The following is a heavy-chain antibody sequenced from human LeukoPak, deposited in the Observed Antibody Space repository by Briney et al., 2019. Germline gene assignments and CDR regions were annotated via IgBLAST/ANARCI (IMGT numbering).Heavy chain of an antibody. V-gene: IGHV4-34*01. CDR1: GGSISSYY. J-gene: IGHJ3*02. Sequence: SETLSLTCTVSGGSISSYYWSWIRQPPGKGLEWIGEINHSGSTNYNPSLKSRVTISVDTSKNQFSLKLSSVTAADTAVYYCASADFWSGTEAFDIWGQGTMVTVSS. D-gene: IGHD3-3*01. CDR2: INHSGST. CDR3: ASADFWSGTEAFDI.